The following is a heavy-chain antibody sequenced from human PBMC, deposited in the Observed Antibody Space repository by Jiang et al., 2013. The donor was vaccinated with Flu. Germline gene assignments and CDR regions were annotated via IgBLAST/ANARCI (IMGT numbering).Heavy chain of an antibody. CDR3: ANVGYSSGWYVGDYFDY. Sequence: GLVKPSQTLPLTCTVSGGSISSGDYYWSWIRQPPGKGLEWIGYIYYSGSTYYNPSLKSRVTISVDTSKNQFSLKLSSVTAADTAVYYCANVGYSSGWYVGDYFDYWGQGTLVTVSS. J-gene: IGHJ4*02. D-gene: IGHD6-19*01. CDR1: GGSISSGDYY. V-gene: IGHV4-30-4*01. CDR2: IYYSGST.